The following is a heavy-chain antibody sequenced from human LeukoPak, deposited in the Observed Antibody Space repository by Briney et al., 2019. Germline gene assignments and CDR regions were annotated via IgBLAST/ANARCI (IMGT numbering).Heavy chain of an antibody. CDR3: AKGRAVGVVAALTY. J-gene: IGHJ4*02. D-gene: IGHD2-15*01. Sequence: GGSLRLSCAASGFTFSSYAMSWVRQAPGKGLEWVSAISGSGASTYYADSVKGRFTISRDNSKNTLYLQMNSLRAEDTAVYYCAKGRAVGVVAALTYGGQEPVVTVPS. V-gene: IGHV3-23*01. CDR1: GFTFSSYA. CDR2: ISGSGAST.